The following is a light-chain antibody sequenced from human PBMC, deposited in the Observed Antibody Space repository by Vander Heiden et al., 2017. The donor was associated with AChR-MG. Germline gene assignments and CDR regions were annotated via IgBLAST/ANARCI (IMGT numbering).Light chain of an antibody. J-gene: IGLJ3*02. V-gene: IGLV2-14*01. CDR2: DVS. CDR1: SSDVGGFNF. CDR3: SSYTNTNTRV. Sequence: QSALTQPASVSGSPGQSITISCTGTSSDVGGFNFVSWYQQQSGKAPKLMIYDVSNRPSGVSNRFSGSKSGNTASLTISGLQAEDEADYYCSSYTNTNTRVFGGGTKLTVL.